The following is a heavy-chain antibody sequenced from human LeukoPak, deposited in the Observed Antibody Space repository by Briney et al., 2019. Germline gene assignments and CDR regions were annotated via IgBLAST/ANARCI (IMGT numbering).Heavy chain of an antibody. CDR2: ISSSGSTI. CDR1: GFTFSSYE. V-gene: IGHV3-48*03. D-gene: IGHD5-12*01. Sequence: GGSLRLSCAASGFTFSSYEMNWVRQAPGKGLEWVSYISSSGSTIYYADSVKGRFTTSRDNAKNSLYLQMNSLRAEDTAVYYCARDGAPPALGWLRINYFGYWGQGTLVTVSS. J-gene: IGHJ4*02. CDR3: ARDGAPPALGWLRINYFGY.